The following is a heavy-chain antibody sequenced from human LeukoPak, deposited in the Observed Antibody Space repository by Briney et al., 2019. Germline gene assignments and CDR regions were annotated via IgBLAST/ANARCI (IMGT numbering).Heavy chain of an antibody. Sequence: ASVQVSCKASGYTFTRYGISWVRQAPGQGLEWMGWISAYNGNTNYAQKFQGRVTMTTDTSTYTAYMELRSLGSDDTAVYYCARDKIYGGLSSDYWGQGTLVTVSS. D-gene: IGHD4/OR15-4a*01. CDR2: ISAYNGNT. CDR3: ARDKIYGGLSSDY. CDR1: GYTFTRYG. J-gene: IGHJ4*02. V-gene: IGHV1-18*01.